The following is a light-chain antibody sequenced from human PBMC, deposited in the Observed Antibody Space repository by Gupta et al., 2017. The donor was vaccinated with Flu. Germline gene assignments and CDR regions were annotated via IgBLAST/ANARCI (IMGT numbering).Light chain of an antibody. CDR2: ENN. CDR1: SSNIGKKL. Sequence: QSVLTQPPSVSAAPGQKVTIACSGSSSNIGKKLVSWYQQFPGTAPKFLIFENNKRPSGTPDRFSGSKSGTSATLDITGLQTGDEADYYCGTWDTSLSAWVFGGGTKVTVL. V-gene: IGLV1-51*01. J-gene: IGLJ3*02. CDR3: GTWDTSLSAWV.